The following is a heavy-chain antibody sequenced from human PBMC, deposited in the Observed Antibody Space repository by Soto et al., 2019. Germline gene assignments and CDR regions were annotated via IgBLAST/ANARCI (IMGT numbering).Heavy chain of an antibody. V-gene: IGHV3-21*06. CDR1: DYTCQSSN. J-gene: IGHJ6*02. CDR2: ISSSSSYI. CDR3: AKAHTSSSYRFYAMDV. Sequence: PGGSLRLCCGGSDYTCQSSNINWVRQPPWKGLEWFASISSSSSYISYAESVRGRFTLSRDNAKSYVYLQMNTLRAEDTALSYCAKAHTSSSYRFYAMDVWGQGTTVPVSS. D-gene: IGHD6-13*01.